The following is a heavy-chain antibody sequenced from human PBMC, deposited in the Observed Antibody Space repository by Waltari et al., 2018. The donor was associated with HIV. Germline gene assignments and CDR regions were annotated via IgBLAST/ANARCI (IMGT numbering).Heavy chain of an antibody. CDR1: GFTFSSYW. D-gene: IGHD2-8*01. V-gene: IGHV3-7*01. CDR2: IKQDGSEK. J-gene: IGHJ5*02. CDR3: AGRSPARRLNWFDP. Sequence: EVQLVESGGGLVQPGGSLRLSCAASGFTFSSYWMSWVRQAPGKGREGVANIKQDGSEKYYGDSMKGRFTISRDNAKNSLYLQINSLRAEDTAVYYCAGRSPARRLNWFDPWGQGTLVIVSS.